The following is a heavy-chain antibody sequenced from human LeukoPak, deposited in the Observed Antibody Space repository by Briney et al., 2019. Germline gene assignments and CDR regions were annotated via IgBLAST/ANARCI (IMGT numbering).Heavy chain of an antibody. V-gene: IGHV4-31*03. D-gene: IGHD1-26*01. J-gene: IGHJ4*02. CDR2: IYYSGST. CDR3: ARHDDSGSYRRRGHYFDY. Sequence: SETLSLTCTVSGGSISSGGYYWSWIRQHPGKGLELIGYIYYSGSTYYNPSLKSRVTISVDTSKNQFSLKLSSVTAADTAVYYCARHDDSGSYRRRGHYFDYWGQGTLVTVSS. CDR1: GGSISSGGYY.